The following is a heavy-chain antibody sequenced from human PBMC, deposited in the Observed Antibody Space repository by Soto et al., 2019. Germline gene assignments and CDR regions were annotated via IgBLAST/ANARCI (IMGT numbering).Heavy chain of an antibody. V-gene: IGHV5-51*01. J-gene: IGHJ6*02. D-gene: IGHD6-6*01. CDR2: IYPGDSDT. CDR3: ARSDPYSTASCYYYYGMDV. Sequence: GESLKISCKGSGYSCTSYWIDWVRQMPGKGLEWMGIIYPGDSDTRYSPSFQGQVTISADKSISTAYLQWSSLKASDTAMYYCARSDPYSTASCYYYYGMDVWGQGTTVTVSS. CDR1: GYSCTSYW.